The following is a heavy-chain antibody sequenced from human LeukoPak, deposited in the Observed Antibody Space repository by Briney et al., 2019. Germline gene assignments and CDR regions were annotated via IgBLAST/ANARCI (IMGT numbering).Heavy chain of an antibody. V-gene: IGHV1-69*05. J-gene: IGHJ4*02. D-gene: IGHD1-26*01. Sequence: SVKVSCKASGGTFSSYAISWVRQAPGQGLDWMGRIILIFGTANYAQKFQGRVTITTDESTSTAYMELSSLRSEGTAVYYCASSLVGATSDGGLFYWGQGTLVTVSS. CDR3: ASSLVGATSDGGLFY. CDR2: IILIFGTA. CDR1: GGTFSSYA.